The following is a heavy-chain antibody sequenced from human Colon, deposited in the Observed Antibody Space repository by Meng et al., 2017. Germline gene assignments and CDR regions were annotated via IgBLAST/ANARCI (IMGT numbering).Heavy chain of an antibody. D-gene: IGHD4-23*01. Sequence: QVQVVKSGAEVKEAGASVKVSCKPSGYPFSHYALHWVRQAPGQRLEWMGWINPGNGDTKSSHKFQGRLTITRDTSASTAYMELSSLRSEDTAVYYCAKDQDFGGTPDSWGQGTLVTVSS. V-gene: IGHV1-3*01. CDR1: GYPFSHYA. CDR3: AKDQDFGGTPDS. J-gene: IGHJ4*02. CDR2: INPGNGDT.